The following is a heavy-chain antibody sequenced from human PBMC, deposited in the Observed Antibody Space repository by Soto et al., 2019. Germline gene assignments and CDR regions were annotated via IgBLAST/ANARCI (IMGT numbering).Heavy chain of an antibody. J-gene: IGHJ5*02. Sequence: SQTLSLTCAISGDSVSSNSAAWNWIRQSPSRGLEWLGRTYYRSKWYNDYAVSVKSRITINPDTSKNQFSLQLNSVTPEDTAVYYCAREDIVVVPAAIGGVESGPADWFDPWGQGTLVTVSS. V-gene: IGHV6-1*01. D-gene: IGHD2-2*02. CDR3: AREDIVVVPAAIGGVESGPADWFDP. CDR1: GDSVSSNSAA. CDR2: TYYRSKWYN.